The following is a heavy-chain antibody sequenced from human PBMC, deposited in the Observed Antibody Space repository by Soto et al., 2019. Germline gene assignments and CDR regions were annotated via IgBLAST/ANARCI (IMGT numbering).Heavy chain of an antibody. V-gene: IGHV3-30-3*01. CDR3: ARGTIFGVVESHYGMDV. CDR1: GFTFSSYA. CDR2: ISYDGSNK. J-gene: IGHJ6*02. D-gene: IGHD3-3*01. Sequence: QVQLVESGGGVVQPGRSLRLSCAASGFTFSSYAMHWVRQAPGKGLEWVAVISYDGSNKYYADSVKDRFTISRDNSKNTLYLQMNSVRAEDTAVYYCARGTIFGVVESHYGMDVWGQGTTVTVSS.